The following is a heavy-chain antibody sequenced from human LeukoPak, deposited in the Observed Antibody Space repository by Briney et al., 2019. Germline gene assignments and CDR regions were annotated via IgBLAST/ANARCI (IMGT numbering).Heavy chain of an antibody. CDR1: GYTLSNHA. V-gene: IGHV1-69*13. D-gene: IGHD3-22*01. CDR2: IIPIFGTA. CDR3: ARGYYDSSGYYYYGRY. Sequence: SVKVSCKGSGYTLSNHAFSWVRQAPGQGLEWMGGIIPIFGTANYAQKFQGRVTITADESTSTAYMELSSLRSEDTAVYYCARGYYDSSGYYYYGRYWGQGTLVTVSS. J-gene: IGHJ4*02.